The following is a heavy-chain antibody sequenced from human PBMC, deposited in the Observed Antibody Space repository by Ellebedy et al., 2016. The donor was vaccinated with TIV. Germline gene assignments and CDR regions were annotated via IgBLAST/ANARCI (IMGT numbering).Heavy chain of an antibody. CDR2: INHSGST. V-gene: IGHV4-34*01. J-gene: IGHJ4*02. CDR3: ASGGITMIVH. CDR1: GGSFTGYC. Sequence: SETLSLTXAVYGGSFTGYCWTWIRQPPGKGLEWIGEINHSGSTNYNPSLKSRVTISVDTSKNQFSLKLSSVTAADTAVYYCASGGITMIVHWGQGTLVTVSS. D-gene: IGHD3-22*01.